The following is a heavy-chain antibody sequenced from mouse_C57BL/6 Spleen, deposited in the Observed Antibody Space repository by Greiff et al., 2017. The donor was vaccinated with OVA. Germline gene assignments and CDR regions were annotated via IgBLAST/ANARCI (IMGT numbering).Heavy chain of an antibody. D-gene: IGHD2-12*01. CDR2: IYPGSGST. J-gene: IGHJ1*03. CDR1: GYTFTSYW. V-gene: IGHV1-55*01. CDR3: ARLRQGCFDV. Sequence: QVQLKQPGAELVKPGASVKMSCKASGYTFTSYWITWVKQRPGQGLEWIGDIYPGSGSTNYNEKFKSKATLTVDTSTSTAYMQLSSLTSEDSAVYYCARLRQGCFDVWGTGTTVTVSS.